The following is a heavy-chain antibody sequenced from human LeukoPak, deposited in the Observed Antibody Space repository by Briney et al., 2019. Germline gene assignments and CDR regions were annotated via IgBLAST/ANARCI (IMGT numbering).Heavy chain of an antibody. Sequence: GGSLRLSCAASGFTFSSYSMNSVRQAPGKGREWVSSISSSSSYIYYADSVKGRFTISRDNAKNSLYLQRNSLRAEDTAVYYCARFVYYGMDVWGQGTTVTVSS. CDR3: ARFVYYGMDV. V-gene: IGHV3-21*01. CDR2: ISSSSSYI. J-gene: IGHJ6*02. CDR1: GFTFSSYS.